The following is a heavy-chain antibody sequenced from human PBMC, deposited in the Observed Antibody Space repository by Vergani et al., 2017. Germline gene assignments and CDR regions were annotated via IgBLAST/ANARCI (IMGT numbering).Heavy chain of an antibody. D-gene: IGHD6-19*01. J-gene: IGHJ4*02. CDR2: VHTGRGS. Sequence: QVQLQESGPGLVKPSLTLSLTCTVSGGSISSDSYHWSWIRQSAGKGLEWIGRVHTGRGSNYNPSLRSRVTISFDTSKNQFSLKMTSVTAADTAVYYCARVPVAGFYFDYWGQGTLVTVSS. CDR1: GGSISSDSYH. V-gene: IGHV4-61*02. CDR3: ARVPVAGFYFDY.